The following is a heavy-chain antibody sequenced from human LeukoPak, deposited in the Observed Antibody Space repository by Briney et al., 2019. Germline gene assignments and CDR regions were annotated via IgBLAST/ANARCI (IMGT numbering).Heavy chain of an antibody. CDR2: ISSSGSTI. J-gene: IGHJ4*02. Sequence: GGSLRLSCAASGFTFSDYYMSWIRQVPGKGLEWVSYISSSGSTIYYADSVKGRFTISRDNAKNSLYLQMNSLRAEDTAVYYCARGPSNWNDESYYFDYWGQGTLVTVSS. CDR1: GFTFSDYY. V-gene: IGHV3-11*01. CDR3: ARGPSNWNDESYYFDY. D-gene: IGHD1-1*01.